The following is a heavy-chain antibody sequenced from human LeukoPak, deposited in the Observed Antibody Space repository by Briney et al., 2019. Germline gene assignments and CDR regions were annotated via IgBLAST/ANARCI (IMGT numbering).Heavy chain of an antibody. D-gene: IGHD2-15*01. V-gene: IGHV4-59*01. J-gene: IGHJ3*02. CDR2: IYYSGST. CDR1: GGSISSYY. Sequence: SETLSLTCTVSGGSISSYYWSWIRQPPGKGLEWIGYIYYSGSTNYNPSLKSRVTISVDTSKTQFSLKLSSVTAADTAVYYCARDLISGPGAFDIWGQGTMVTVSS. CDR3: ARDLISGPGAFDI.